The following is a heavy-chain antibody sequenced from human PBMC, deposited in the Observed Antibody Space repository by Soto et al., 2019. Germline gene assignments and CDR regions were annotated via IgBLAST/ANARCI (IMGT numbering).Heavy chain of an antibody. CDR2: INSDGSST. CDR3: AREEVDCSGGSCNVFYYYYGMDV. Sequence: GGSLRLSCAASGFTFSSYWMHWVRQAPGKGLVWVSRINSDGSSTSYADSVKGRFTISRDNAKNTLYLQMNSLRAEDTAGYYCAREEVDCSGGSCNVFYYYYGMDVWGQGTTVTVSS. D-gene: IGHD2-15*01. CDR1: GFTFSSYW. V-gene: IGHV3-74*01. J-gene: IGHJ6*02.